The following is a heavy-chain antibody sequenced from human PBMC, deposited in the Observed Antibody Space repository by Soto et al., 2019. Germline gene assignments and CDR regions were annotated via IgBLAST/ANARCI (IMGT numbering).Heavy chain of an antibody. Sequence: SQTLSLTCAISGDSVSSNSAAWNWIRQSPSRGLEWLGRTYYRSKWYNDYAVSVKSRITINPDTSKNQFSLQLNSVTPEDTAVYYCARQYYYGSGTYYNPYFDYWGQGTMVTVSS. CDR1: GDSVSSNSAA. D-gene: IGHD3-10*01. J-gene: IGHJ4*02. V-gene: IGHV6-1*01. CDR3: ARQYYYGSGTYYNPYFDY. CDR2: TYYRSKWYN.